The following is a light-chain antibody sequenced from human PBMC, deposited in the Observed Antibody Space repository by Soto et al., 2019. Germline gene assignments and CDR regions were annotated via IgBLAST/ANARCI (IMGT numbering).Light chain of an antibody. V-gene: IGKV3-11*01. CDR2: DAS. CDR1: QSVSSY. CDR3: QQYNNWPPLT. J-gene: IGKJ4*01. Sequence: IVLTQSPATLSLSPGERATLSCRASQSVSSYLAWYQHKPGQAPRLLIYDASNRATGIPARFSGSGSGTEFTLTISSLQSEDFAVYYCQQYNNWPPLTFGGGTKVEIK.